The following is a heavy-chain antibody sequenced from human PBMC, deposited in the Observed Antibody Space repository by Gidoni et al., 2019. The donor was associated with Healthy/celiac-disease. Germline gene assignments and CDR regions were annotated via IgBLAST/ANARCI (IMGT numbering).Heavy chain of an antibody. CDR1: GFTFSSYA. Sequence: EVQLLESGGGLVQPGGSLRLSCAASGFTFSSYAMSWVRQAPGKGLEWVSAISGSGGSTYYADSVKGRFTISRDNSNNTLYLQMNSLRAEDTAVYYCAKHLYYYGSGSYYNPLFDYWGQGTLVTVSS. V-gene: IGHV3-23*01. J-gene: IGHJ4*02. CDR2: ISGSGGST. D-gene: IGHD3-10*01. CDR3: AKHLYYYGSGSYYNPLFDY.